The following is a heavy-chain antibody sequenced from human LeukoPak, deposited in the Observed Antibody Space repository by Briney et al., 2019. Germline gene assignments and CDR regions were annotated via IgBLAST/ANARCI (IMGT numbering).Heavy chain of an antibody. CDR1: GYTLTELS. Sequence: ASVKVSCKVSGYTLTELSMHWVRQAPGKGLEWMGGFDPEDGETIYAQKFQGRVTITRNTSISTAYMELSSLRSEDTAVYYCARGLDPRAFDIWGQGTMVTVSS. D-gene: IGHD1-1*01. CDR2: FDPEDGET. CDR3: ARGLDPRAFDI. V-gene: IGHV1-24*01. J-gene: IGHJ3*02.